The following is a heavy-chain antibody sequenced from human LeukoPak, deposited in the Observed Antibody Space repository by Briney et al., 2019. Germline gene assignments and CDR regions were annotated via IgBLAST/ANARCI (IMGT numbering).Heavy chain of an antibody. D-gene: IGHD1-26*01. Sequence: ASVKVSCKASGYTFTNNYLHWVRAAPGQRLEWMGIINPRGDNTWYAQKFQGRVTMTRDMATSTDYMEVSSLKSEDTAVYYCARDNSQGDSAWWFDPWGQGTLVTVSS. V-gene: IGHV1-46*01. CDR1: GYTFTNNY. CDR3: ARDNSQGDSAWWFDP. CDR2: INPRGDNT. J-gene: IGHJ5*02.